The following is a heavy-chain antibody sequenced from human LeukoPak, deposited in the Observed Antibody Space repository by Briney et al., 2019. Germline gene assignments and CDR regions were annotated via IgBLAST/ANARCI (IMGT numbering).Heavy chain of an antibody. CDR3: AGGAGGGYVHYYGMDV. Sequence: GGSRRLSWAASGFTCSSYAMSWVRQAPGKGLEWVSAISGSGGSTYYADSVKGRFTISRDDSKNTLYLQMNSLRAEDTAVYYCAGGAGGGYVHYYGMDVWGQGTTVTVSS. D-gene: IGHD6-25*01. J-gene: IGHJ6*02. CDR2: ISGSGGST. V-gene: IGHV3-23*01. CDR1: GFTCSSYA.